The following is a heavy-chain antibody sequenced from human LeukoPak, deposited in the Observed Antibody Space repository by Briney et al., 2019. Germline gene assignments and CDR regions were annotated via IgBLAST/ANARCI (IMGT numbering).Heavy chain of an antibody. J-gene: IGHJ3*02. Sequence: SETLSLTWSVLRGSISVDYWAWVRQPPGEGRECIGYVYYSGRTYYNTPPRSGLTLSLETSNSHFSLRRSPVTTADTAVYYCARLLDNDNSGAPDTFDMWGQGTMVTVSS. CDR1: RGSISVDY. V-gene: IGHV4-59*01. D-gene: IGHD3-22*01. CDR2: VYYSGRT. CDR3: ARLLDNDNSGAPDTFDM.